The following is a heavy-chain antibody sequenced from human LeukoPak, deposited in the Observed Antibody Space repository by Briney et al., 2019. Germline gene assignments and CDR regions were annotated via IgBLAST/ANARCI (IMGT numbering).Heavy chain of an antibody. CDR2: IWYDGSNK. V-gene: IGHV3-33*08. CDR1: GFTFSSYG. Sequence: GGSLRLSCAASGFTFSSYGMHWVRQAPGKGLEWVAVIWYDGSNKYYADSVKGRFTISRDNSKNTLYLEMNSLRAEDTAVYYCARDRYSSGWADAFDIWGQGTMVTVSS. D-gene: IGHD6-19*01. CDR3: ARDRYSSGWADAFDI. J-gene: IGHJ3*02.